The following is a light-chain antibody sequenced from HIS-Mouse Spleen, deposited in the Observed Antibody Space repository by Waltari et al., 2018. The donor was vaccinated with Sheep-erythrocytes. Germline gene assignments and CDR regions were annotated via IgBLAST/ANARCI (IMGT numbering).Light chain of an antibody. Sequence: QSALTHPASVSGSHGQSITISCTGTSSDVRSYNLVSWYQQHPGKAPELLIYEGSKRPSGVSNRFSGSKSGNTASLTISGLQAEDEADYYCCSYAGSSTPWVFGGGTKLTVL. CDR2: EGS. CDR1: SSDVRSYNL. CDR3: CSYAGSSTPWV. V-gene: IGLV2-23*01. J-gene: IGLJ3*02.